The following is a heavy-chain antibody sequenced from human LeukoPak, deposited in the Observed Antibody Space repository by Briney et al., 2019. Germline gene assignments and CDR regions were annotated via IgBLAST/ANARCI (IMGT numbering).Heavy chain of an antibody. CDR3: ARDTTGDAGGVFDS. D-gene: IGHD1-1*01. CDR1: GFNFNDCW. CDR2: INSDGRSI. Sequence: GGSLRLSCAASGFNFNDCWMHWVRQGPGKGLVWVSRINSDGRSIDYADSVKGRFTISRDNARNSLYLQMNSLRAEDTAVYYCARDTTGDAGGVFDSWGQGTLVTVSS. V-gene: IGHV3-74*01. J-gene: IGHJ4*02.